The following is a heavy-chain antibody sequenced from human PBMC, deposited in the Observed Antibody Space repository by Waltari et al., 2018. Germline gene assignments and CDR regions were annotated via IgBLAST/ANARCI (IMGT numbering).Heavy chain of an antibody. D-gene: IGHD4-4*01. J-gene: IGHJ6*03. CDR2: ISSSSSYI. CDR3: ARSPGDSNPPYYYYYYMDV. V-gene: IGHV3-21*01. CDR1: GFTFSSYS. Sequence: EVQLVESGGGLVKPGGSLRLSCAASGFTFSSYSMNWVRQAPGKGLAWVSSISSSSSYIYYADSVKGRFTISRDNAKNSLYLQMNSLRAEDTAVYYCARSPGDSNPPYYYYYYMDVWGKGTTVTVSS.